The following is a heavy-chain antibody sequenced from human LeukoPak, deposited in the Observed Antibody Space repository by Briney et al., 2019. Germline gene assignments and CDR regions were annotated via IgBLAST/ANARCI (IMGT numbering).Heavy chain of an antibody. CDR1: GFTFSSYW. Sequence: GGSLRLSCAASGFTFSSYWMSWVRQAPGKGLEWVAKIKQDGSDKYYVDSVKGRFTISRDNAKNSLYLQMNSLGAEDTAVYYCARQDGVLDGYNSDDWDYFDYWGQGTLVTVSS. CDR2: IKQDGSDK. V-gene: IGHV3-7*01. J-gene: IGHJ4*02. CDR3: ARQDGVLDGYNSDDWDYFDY. D-gene: IGHD5-24*01.